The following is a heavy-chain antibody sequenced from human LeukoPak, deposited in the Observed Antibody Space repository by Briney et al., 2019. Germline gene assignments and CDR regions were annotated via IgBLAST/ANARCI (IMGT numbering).Heavy chain of an antibody. Sequence: SETLSLTCTVSGGSISHYHWNWIRQSAGMRLEWIGRLYTGGITEYNPSLKSRVTMSVDTSKSQFSLEVRSVTAADTALYYCATWSSGYYFDAFDIWGQGTMVTISS. D-gene: IGHD3-22*01. J-gene: IGHJ3*02. CDR3: ATWSSGYYFDAFDI. CDR1: GGSISHYH. V-gene: IGHV4-4*07. CDR2: LYTGGIT.